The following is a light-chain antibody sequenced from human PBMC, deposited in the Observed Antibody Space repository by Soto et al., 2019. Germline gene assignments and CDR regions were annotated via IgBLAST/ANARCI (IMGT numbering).Light chain of an antibody. Sequence: QSALTQPPSASGSPGQSVTISCAGTSSDVGGYTYVSWYQQHPDKAPKLMIYEVNKRPPGVPDRFSGSRSGNTASLTGSGLQTEDEADYYCISYAGNNVWVFGGGTKLTVL. V-gene: IGLV2-8*01. J-gene: IGLJ3*02. CDR1: SSDVGGYTY. CDR3: ISYAGNNVWV. CDR2: EVN.